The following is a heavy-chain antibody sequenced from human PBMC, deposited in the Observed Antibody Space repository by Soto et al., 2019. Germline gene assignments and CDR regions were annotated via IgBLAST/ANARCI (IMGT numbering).Heavy chain of an antibody. V-gene: IGHV3-53*04. Sequence: EVQLVESGGGLVQPGGSLRLSCAASGFTVSSNYMSWVRQAPGKGLEWVSVIYSGGSTYYADSVKVRFTISRHHSKNTLYLQINSLRAEDTAVYYCASPYCGGGSCYLYYWGQGTLVTFCS. D-gene: IGHD2-15*01. CDR1: GFTVSSNY. J-gene: IGHJ4*02. CDR2: IYSGGST. CDR3: ASPYCGGGSCYLYY.